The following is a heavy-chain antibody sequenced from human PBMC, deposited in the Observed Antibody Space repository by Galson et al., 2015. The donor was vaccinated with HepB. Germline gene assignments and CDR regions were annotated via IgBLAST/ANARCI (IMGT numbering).Heavy chain of an antibody. CDR3: ARGLGTGWSPAGY. CDR1: GYIFTNYY. D-gene: IGHD6-19*01. CDR2: INPSGGST. Sequence: SVKVSCKASGYIFTNYYMHWVRQAPGQGLEWMGIINPSGGSTSYAQKFQDRVTMTRDTSTSTVYLELSSLRYEDTAIYYCARGLGTGWSPAGYWGLGTLVTVSS. V-gene: IGHV1-46*01. J-gene: IGHJ4*02.